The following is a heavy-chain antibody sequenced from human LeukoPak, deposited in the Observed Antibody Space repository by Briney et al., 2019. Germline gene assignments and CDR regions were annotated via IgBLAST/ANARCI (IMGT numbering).Heavy chain of an antibody. V-gene: IGHV3-23*01. CDR2: ISGSGGST. Sequence: GGSLRLSCAASGFTFSSYSMNWVRQAPGKGLEWVSAISGSGGSTYYADSVKGRFTISRDNSKNTLYLQMNSLRAEDTAVYYCAKAVLLWFFDYWGQGTLVTVSS. J-gene: IGHJ4*02. D-gene: IGHD3-10*01. CDR1: GFTFSSYS. CDR3: AKAVLLWFFDY.